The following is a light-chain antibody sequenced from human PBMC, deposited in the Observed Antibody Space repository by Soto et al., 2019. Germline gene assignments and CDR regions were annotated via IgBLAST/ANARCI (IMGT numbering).Light chain of an antibody. V-gene: IGKV3-20*01. CDR3: QQHGFSPTT. CDR1: QSVSTSY. J-gene: IGKJ1*01. CDR2: DTS. Sequence: EIVLTQSPGTLSLSPGERATLSCRASQSVSTSYLAWYQQKPGQAPRLLIFDTSTRATGIPDRFSGSGSGTAFTLTISRLEPEDFAVYYCQQHGFSPTTFGQGTKVEIK.